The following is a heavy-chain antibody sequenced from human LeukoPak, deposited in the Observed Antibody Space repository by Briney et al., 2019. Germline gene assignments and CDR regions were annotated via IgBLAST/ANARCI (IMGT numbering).Heavy chain of an antibody. J-gene: IGHJ4*02. CDR3: ARTPYDSSGYYDDFDY. V-gene: IGHV4-34*01. CDR2: INHSGST. CDR1: GGTFSGYY. D-gene: IGHD3-22*01. Sequence: PSETLSLTCAVNGGTFSGYYWSWIRQPPGEGLEWIGEINHSGSTNYNPSLKSRVTISVDTSKNQFSLKLSSVTAADTAVYYCARTPYDSSGYYDDFDYWGQGTLVTVSS.